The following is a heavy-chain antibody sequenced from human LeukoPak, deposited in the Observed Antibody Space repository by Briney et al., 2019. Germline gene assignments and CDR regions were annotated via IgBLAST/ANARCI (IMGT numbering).Heavy chain of an antibody. Sequence: ASVKVSCKASGYTFTGYYMHWVRQAPGQGLEWMGWINPNSGGTNYAQKFQGRVTMTRDTSISAAYMELSRLRSDDTAVYYCARDSSSGWYNYYYYMDVWGKGTTVTVSS. V-gene: IGHV1-2*02. CDR2: INPNSGGT. J-gene: IGHJ6*03. CDR3: ARDSSSGWYNYYYYMDV. D-gene: IGHD6-19*01. CDR1: GYTFTGYY.